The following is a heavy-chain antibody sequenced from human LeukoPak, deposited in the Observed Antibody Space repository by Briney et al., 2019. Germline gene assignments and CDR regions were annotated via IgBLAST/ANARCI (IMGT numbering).Heavy chain of an antibody. Sequence: ASVKVFCKASGYTFTGYYMHWVRQAPGQGLEWMGWINPNSGGTNYAQKFQGRVTMTRDTSISTAYMELSRLRSDDTAVYYCARGARVDYGDYTNWFDPWGQGTLVTVSS. CDR3: ARGARVDYGDYTNWFDP. J-gene: IGHJ5*02. V-gene: IGHV1-2*02. D-gene: IGHD4-17*01. CDR2: INPNSGGT. CDR1: GYTFTGYY.